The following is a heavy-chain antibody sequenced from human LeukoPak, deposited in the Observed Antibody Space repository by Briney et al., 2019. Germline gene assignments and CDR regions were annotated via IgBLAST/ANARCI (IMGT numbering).Heavy chain of an antibody. CDR2: INPNSGGT. CDR1: GYTFTGYY. Sequence: EASVKVSCKASGYTFTGYYMHWVRQAPGQGLEWMGWINPNSGGTNYAQKFQGRVTMTRDTSISTAYMEPSRLRSDDTAVYYCASTTIFGVVIRFDYWGQGTLVTVSS. CDR3: ASTTIFGVVIRFDY. V-gene: IGHV1-2*02. D-gene: IGHD3-3*01. J-gene: IGHJ4*02.